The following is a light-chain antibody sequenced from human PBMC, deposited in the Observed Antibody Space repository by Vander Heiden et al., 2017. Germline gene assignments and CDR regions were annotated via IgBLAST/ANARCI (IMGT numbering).Light chain of an antibody. CDR2: SND. V-gene: IGLV1-47*02. CDR1: SSNIGSDF. CDR3: AAWDDSLSGPV. Sequence: QSVLTQPPSASATPGQRVSISCSGSSSNIGSDFVYWYQQLPGTAPKLLNYSNDQRPSGVPDRFSGSKSGTSASLAISGLRSEDEADYYCAAWDDSLSGPVFGGGTKLTVL. J-gene: IGLJ3*02.